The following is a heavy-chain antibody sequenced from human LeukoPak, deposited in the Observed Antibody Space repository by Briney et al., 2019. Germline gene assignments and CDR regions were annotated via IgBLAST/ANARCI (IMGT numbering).Heavy chain of an antibody. J-gene: IGHJ5*02. Sequence: ASVKVSFKASGYTFTGYYMHWVRQAPGQGLEWMGWINPNSGGTNYAQKFQGRVTMTRDTSISTAYMELSRLRSDDTAVYYCARVLIKYQSSTSCFMFDPWGQGTLVTVSS. CDR1: GYTFTGYY. CDR2: INPNSGGT. D-gene: IGHD2-2*01. V-gene: IGHV1-2*02. CDR3: ARVLIKYQSSTSCFMFDP.